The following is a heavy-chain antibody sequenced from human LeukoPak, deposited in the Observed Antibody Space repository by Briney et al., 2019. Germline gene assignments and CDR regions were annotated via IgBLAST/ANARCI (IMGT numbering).Heavy chain of an antibody. CDR1: GYTFTNYA. D-gene: IGHD3-22*01. CDR3: TSTYYYDSSGYPPVADI. CDR2: IHPSTGNP. J-gene: IGHJ3*02. V-gene: IGHV7-4-1*02. Sequence: GASVKVSCKASGYTFTNYAMNWVRQAPGQGLEWMGWIHPSTGNPTYAQGFTGRFVFSLDTSVSTTYLQISSLKAEDTAVYYCTSTYYYDSSGYPPVADIWGQGTMVTVSS.